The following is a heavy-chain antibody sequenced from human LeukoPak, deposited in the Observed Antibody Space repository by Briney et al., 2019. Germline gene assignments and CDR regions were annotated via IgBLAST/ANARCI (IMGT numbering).Heavy chain of an antibody. V-gene: IGHV3-21*04. CDR2: ISSSSSYI. CDR1: GFTFSSYS. J-gene: IGHJ4*02. CDR3: ARSERYNSGWYFYFDY. Sequence: GGSLRLSCAASGFTFSSYSMNWVRQAPGKGLEWVSSISSSSSYIYYADSVKGRFTISRDNAKNSLYLQMNSLRAEDTAVYYCARSERYNSGWYFYFDYWGQGTLVTVSS. D-gene: IGHD6-19*01.